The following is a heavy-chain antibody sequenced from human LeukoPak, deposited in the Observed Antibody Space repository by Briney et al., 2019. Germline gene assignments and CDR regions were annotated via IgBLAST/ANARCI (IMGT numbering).Heavy chain of an antibody. CDR2: ISVSGGST. CDR1: GFTFSSYA. Sequence: GGSLRLSCAASGFTFSSYAMSWVRQAPGKGLELVSAISVSGGSTYYADSVKGRFTISRDNSKNTLYLQMNRLRAEETAVYYCAKAVAGIEDVDYWGQGTLVTVSS. J-gene: IGHJ4*02. CDR3: AKAVAGIEDVDY. V-gene: IGHV3-23*01. D-gene: IGHD6-19*01.